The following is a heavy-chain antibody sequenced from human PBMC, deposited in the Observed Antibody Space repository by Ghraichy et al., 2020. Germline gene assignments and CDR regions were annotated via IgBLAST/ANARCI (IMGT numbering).Heavy chain of an antibody. CDR2: TYYRSKWYN. J-gene: IGHJ5*02. CDR1: GDSVSSKSVA. CDR3: ARSRFGDFVLWFDP. V-gene: IGHV6-1*01. D-gene: IGHD3-10*01. Sequence: SQTLSLTCVISGDSVSSKSVAWNWIRQSPSRGLEWLGRTYYRSKWYNDYAVSMKSRITINPDTSKNQFSLQLNSVTPEDTAVYYCARSRFGDFVLWFDPWGQGTLVTVSS.